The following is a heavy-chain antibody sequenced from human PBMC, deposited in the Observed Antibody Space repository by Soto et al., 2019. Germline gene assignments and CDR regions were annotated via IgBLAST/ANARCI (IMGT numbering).Heavy chain of an antibody. CDR1: GGSFSGYY. J-gene: IGHJ5*02. CDR2: INHSGST. V-gene: IGHV4-34*01. CDR3: ARVIAAAGNRLDP. D-gene: IGHD6-13*01. Sequence: PSETLSLTCAVYGGSFSGYYWSWIRQPPGKGLEWIGEINHSGSTNYNPSLKSRVTISVDTSKNQFSLKLSSVTAADTAVYYCARVIAAAGNRLDPWGQGTLVTVSS.